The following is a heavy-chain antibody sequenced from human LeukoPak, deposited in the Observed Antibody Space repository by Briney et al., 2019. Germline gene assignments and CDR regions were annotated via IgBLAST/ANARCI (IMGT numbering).Heavy chain of an antibody. CDR2: ISGSGGST. V-gene: IGHV3-23*01. D-gene: IGHD3-22*01. J-gene: IGHJ4*02. CDR1: GFTFSTYA. CDR3: AKDQGKLPLVVAHI. Sequence: GGSLRLSCAASGFTFSTYAMSWVRQAPGKGLEWVSTISGSGGSTYYADSVKGRFTISRDNSKNTLYLQMNSLRAVDTAVYYCAKDQGKLPLVVAHIWGQGTLVTVSS.